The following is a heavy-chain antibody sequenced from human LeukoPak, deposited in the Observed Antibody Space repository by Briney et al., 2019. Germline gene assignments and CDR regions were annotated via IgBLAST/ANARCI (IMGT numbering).Heavy chain of an antibody. CDR2: IYYSGST. J-gene: IGHJ3*02. CDR1: GGSICSYH. CDR3: ARHGAMIVVNDAFDI. V-gene: IGHV4-59*08. D-gene: IGHD3-22*01. Sequence: PSETLSLTCTVSGGSICSYHWSWIRQPPGKGLEWMGYIYYSGSTNYNPSLKSRVTISVDTSKNQFSLKLSSVTAADTAVYYCARHGAMIVVNDAFDIWGQGTMVTVSS.